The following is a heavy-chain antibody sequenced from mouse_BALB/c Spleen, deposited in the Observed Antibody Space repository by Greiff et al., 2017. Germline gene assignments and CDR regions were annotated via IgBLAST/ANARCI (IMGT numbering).Heavy chain of an antibody. CDR3: ARHNYGNYPYWYFDV. V-gene: IGHV5-9-3*01. D-gene: IGHD2-1*01. Sequence: EVQRVESGEGLVKPGGSLKLSCAASGFTFSSYAMSWVRQTPEKRLEWVATISSGGSYTYYPDSVKGRFTISRDNAKNTLYLQMSSLRSEDTAMYYCARHNYGNYPYWYFDVWGAGTTVTVSS. CDR1: GFTFSSYA. J-gene: IGHJ1*01. CDR2: ISSGGSYT.